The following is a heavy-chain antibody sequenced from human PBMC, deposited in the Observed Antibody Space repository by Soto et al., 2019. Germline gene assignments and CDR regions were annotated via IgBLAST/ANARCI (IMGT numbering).Heavy chain of an antibody. J-gene: IGHJ3*02. CDR1: GYSISISNW. CDR3: ARGDYAKAFDI. Sequence: SETLSLTCAVSGYSISISNWCGWIRQPPGKGLEWIGNIYYSGSAYYNPSLKSRVTMSVDTSKNQFSLKLTSVTAVDTAMYYCARGDYAKAFDIWGQGTTVTVSS. CDR2: IYYSGSA. V-gene: IGHV4-28*03. D-gene: IGHD2-2*01.